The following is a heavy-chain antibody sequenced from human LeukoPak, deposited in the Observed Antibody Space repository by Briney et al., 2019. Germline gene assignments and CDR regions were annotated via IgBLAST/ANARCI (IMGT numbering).Heavy chain of an antibody. CDR3: TRVRFLEWLLSGGYYLDY. V-gene: IGHV3-49*03. J-gene: IGHJ4*02. CDR2: IRSKAYGGTT. CDR1: GFTFGDYA. D-gene: IGHD3-3*01. Sequence: GGSLRLSCTASGFTFGDYAMSWFRQAPGKGLEWVGFIRSKAYGGTTEYAASVKGRFTISRDDSKSIAYLQMNSLKTEDTAVYYCTRVRFLEWLLSGGYYLDYWGQGTLVTVSS.